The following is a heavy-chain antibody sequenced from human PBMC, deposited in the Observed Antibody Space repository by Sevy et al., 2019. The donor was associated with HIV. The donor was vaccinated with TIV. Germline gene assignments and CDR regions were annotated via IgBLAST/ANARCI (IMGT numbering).Heavy chain of an antibody. Sequence: SETLSLTCTVSGGSITSLYWNWIRQPPGKGLEWIANIYYNGHINYNPSLKSRVSLSLDTSKNQYSLRLSSVTAADTAMYYCAGENAWGRGYSWGQGTLVTVSS. CDR3: AGENAWGRGYS. CDR2: IYYNGHI. D-gene: IGHD1-26*01. CDR1: GGSITSLY. V-gene: IGHV4-59*08. J-gene: IGHJ4*02.